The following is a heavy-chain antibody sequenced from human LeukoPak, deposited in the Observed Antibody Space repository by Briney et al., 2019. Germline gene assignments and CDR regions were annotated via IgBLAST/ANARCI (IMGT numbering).Heavy chain of an antibody. J-gene: IGHJ3*02. D-gene: IGHD3-22*01. V-gene: IGHV3-30*18. CDR2: ISYDGSNK. Sequence: PGGSLRLSCAASGFTFSSYGMHWVRQAPGKGLEWVAVISYDGSNKYYADSVKGRFTISRDNSKNTLYLQMNSLRAEDTAVYYCAKDLRGSSYYYDSSGYSPDAFDIWGQGTMVTVSS. CDR3: AKDLRGSSYYYDSSGYSPDAFDI. CDR1: GFTFSSYG.